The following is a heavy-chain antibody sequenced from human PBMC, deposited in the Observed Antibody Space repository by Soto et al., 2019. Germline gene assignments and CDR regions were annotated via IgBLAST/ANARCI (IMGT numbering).Heavy chain of an antibody. Sequence: QMNLVESGGGVVQPGRSLRLSCAASGFVFSDYGMHWVRQAPGKGLEWVALITNDGNNEYYRESVKGRFSISRGRSTNTVDLLMNSLRPEDTGVYYCVKDQVVDGQYYGSSEFFFWGRGTVVTVSS. D-gene: IGHD3-10*01. CDR1: GFVFSDYG. V-gene: IGHV3-30*18. J-gene: IGHJ4*02. CDR2: ITNDGNNE. CDR3: VKDQVVDGQYYGSSEFFF.